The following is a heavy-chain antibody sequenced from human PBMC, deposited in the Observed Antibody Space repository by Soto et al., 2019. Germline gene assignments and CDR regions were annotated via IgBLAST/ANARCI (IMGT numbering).Heavy chain of an antibody. J-gene: IGHJ6*02. D-gene: IGHD4-17*01. Sequence: QVDLVESGGGVVQPGRSLRLSCAASGFTLSTYTIHWVRQAPGKGLQWVALVSGDGRTKRYADSVKGRFTISRDNSKNTVFLQRNSLTPDDTAVYYCARASIGDYENGHYYYGVDVWGQGTTVIVSS. CDR1: GFTLSTYT. CDR2: VSGDGRTK. CDR3: ARASIGDYENGHYYYGVDV. V-gene: IGHV3-30*01.